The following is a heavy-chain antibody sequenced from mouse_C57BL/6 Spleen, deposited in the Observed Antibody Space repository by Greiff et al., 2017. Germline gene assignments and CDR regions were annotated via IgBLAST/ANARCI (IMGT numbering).Heavy chain of an antibody. Sequence: DVQLQQSGPELVKPGASVKIPCKASGYTFTDYNMDWVKQSHGKSLEWIGDIKPNNGGTIYNQKFKGKATLTVDKFSSTAYMELRSLTSEDTAVYYCAREGGSKYFDYWGQGTTLTVSS. J-gene: IGHJ2*01. CDR1: GYTFTDYN. D-gene: IGHD1-1*01. CDR3: AREGGSKYFDY. CDR2: IKPNNGGT. V-gene: IGHV1-18*01.